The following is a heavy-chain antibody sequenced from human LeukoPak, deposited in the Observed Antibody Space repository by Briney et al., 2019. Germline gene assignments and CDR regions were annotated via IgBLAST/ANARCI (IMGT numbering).Heavy chain of an antibody. CDR2: ISAYNGNT. D-gene: IGHD2-21*02. CDR1: GYTFTSYG. V-gene: IGHV1-18*01. J-gene: IGHJ5*02. Sequence: GASVKVSCKASGYTFTSYGISWVRQAPGQGLEWMGWISAYNGNTNYAQKLQGRVTMTTDTSTSTAYMELRSPRSDDTAVYYCARDPLAYCGGDCYSPIDPWGQGTLVAVSS. CDR3: ARDPLAYCGGDCYSPIDP.